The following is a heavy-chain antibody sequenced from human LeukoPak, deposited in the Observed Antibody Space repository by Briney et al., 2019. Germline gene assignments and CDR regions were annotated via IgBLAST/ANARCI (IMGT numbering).Heavy chain of an antibody. CDR3: ARRDCSGGSCYSGYGAFGF. CDR1: GYSFTSYW. D-gene: IGHD2-15*01. Sequence: GESLKISCKGSGYSFTSYWVGWVRQMPGKGLEWMGIIYPGDSDTRYGPSFQGQVTISADKSISTAYLQWSSLKASDTAMYYCARRDCSGGSCYSGYGAFGFWGQGTMVTVSS. J-gene: IGHJ3*01. V-gene: IGHV5-51*01. CDR2: IYPGDSDT.